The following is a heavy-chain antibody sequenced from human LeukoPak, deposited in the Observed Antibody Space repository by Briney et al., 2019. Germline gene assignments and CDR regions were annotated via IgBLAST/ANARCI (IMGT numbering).Heavy chain of an antibody. D-gene: IGHD3-22*01. Sequence: GGSLRLSRIASGFTFNKYGMHWVRQAPGKGLEWVAVRSDDGSAQHYADSVRGRFTISRDNSKNTLSLQMNSLRPEDTAMYFCAKDRDPYSSGTWDSWGQGTLVIVSS. J-gene: IGHJ1*01. CDR2: RSDDGSAQ. CDR3: AKDRDPYSSGTWDS. V-gene: IGHV3-30*18. CDR1: GFTFNKYG.